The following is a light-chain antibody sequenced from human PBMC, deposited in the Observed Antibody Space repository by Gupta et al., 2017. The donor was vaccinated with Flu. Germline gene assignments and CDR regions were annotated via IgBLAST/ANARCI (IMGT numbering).Light chain of an antibody. CDR1: NIGSKS. CDR3: QVWDSSSDHWV. Sequence: SSVLSPPPSVSVAPGQTARITCGGNNIGSKSVHWYQQKPGQAPVLVVYDDSDRPSGIPERFPGSNSVNTATLTISRVEAGDEADYYCQVWDSSSDHWVFGGGTKLTVL. CDR2: DDS. J-gene: IGLJ3*02. V-gene: IGLV3-21*02.